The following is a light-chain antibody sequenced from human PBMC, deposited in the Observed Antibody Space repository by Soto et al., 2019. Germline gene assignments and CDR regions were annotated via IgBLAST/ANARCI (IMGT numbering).Light chain of an antibody. CDR3: QQRYRTRWT. CDR1: QSISSY. Sequence: DIQMTQSPSSLYASVGDRVTITCRASQSISSYLNWYQQKPGKAPKLLIYAASSLQRGVPSSFSGSGSGTGFTLTIIILQHEDFAICCGQQRYRTRWTGGQGTNVEIQ. CDR2: AAS. J-gene: IGKJ1*01. V-gene: IGKV1-39*01.